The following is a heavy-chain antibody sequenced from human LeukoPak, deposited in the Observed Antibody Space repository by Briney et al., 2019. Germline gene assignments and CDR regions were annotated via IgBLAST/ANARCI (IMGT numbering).Heavy chain of an antibody. V-gene: IGHV3-48*03. Sequence: GGSLRLSCAASGFTFSSYEMNWVRQAPGKGLEWVSYISSSGSTIYYADSVKGRFTISRDNAKNALYLQMNSLRAEGTAVYYCARALIGWFGELTKDGSGAFDIWGQGTMVTASS. CDR2: ISSSGSTI. D-gene: IGHD3-10*01. CDR3: ARALIGWFGELTKDGSGAFDI. CDR1: GFTFSSYE. J-gene: IGHJ3*02.